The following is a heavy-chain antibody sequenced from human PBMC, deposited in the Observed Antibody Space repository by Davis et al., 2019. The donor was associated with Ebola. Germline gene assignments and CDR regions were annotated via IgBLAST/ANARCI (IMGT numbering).Heavy chain of an antibody. J-gene: IGHJ6*02. CDR3: AREYYYGMDV. Sequence: GESLKISCAASGFTFSSYWMSWVRQAPGRGLEWVGRARRKVDNYDTEYAASVKGRFIISRDDSTNSLYLEMNSLRAEDTAVYYCAREYYYGMDVWGQGTTVTVSS. V-gene: IGHV3-72*01. CDR1: GFTFSSYW. CDR2: ARRKVDNYDT.